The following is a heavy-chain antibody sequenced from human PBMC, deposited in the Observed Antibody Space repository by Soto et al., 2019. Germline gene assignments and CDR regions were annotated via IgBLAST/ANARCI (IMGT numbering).Heavy chain of an antibody. Sequence: ASVKVSCKASGYTFTSYYIHWVRQAPGQGLEWMGIINPSGGSTSYAQKFQGRVTMTRDTSTSTVYMELYSLRAEDTAVYYCASKLSSGWYFYFDYWGQGALVTVSS. CDR1: GYTFTSYY. CDR3: ASKLSSGWYFYFDY. V-gene: IGHV1-46*01. J-gene: IGHJ4*02. D-gene: IGHD6-19*01. CDR2: INPSGGST.